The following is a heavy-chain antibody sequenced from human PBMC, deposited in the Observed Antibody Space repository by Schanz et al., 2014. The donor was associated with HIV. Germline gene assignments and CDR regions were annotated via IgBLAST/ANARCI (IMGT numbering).Heavy chain of an antibody. J-gene: IGHJ6*02. CDR2: ISYDGSNK. CDR1: GFTFSSYG. D-gene: IGHD3-3*01. V-gene: IGHV3-30*18. Sequence: QVQLVESGGGVVQPGRSLRLSCAASGFTFSSYGMHWVRQAPGKGLEGAAVISYDGSNKYYADSVKGRFTISRDNSKNTLYLQMNSLRAEDTAVYYCAKDQGYDFWSGYYNYYDMDVWGQGTTVTVSS. CDR3: AKDQGYDFWSGYYNYYDMDV.